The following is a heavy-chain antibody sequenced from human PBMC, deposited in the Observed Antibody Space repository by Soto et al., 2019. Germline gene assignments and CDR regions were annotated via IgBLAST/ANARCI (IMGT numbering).Heavy chain of an antibody. CDR1: GFTVSNYH. CDR2: VYADGAT. D-gene: IGHD3-10*01. Sequence: EVQLVESGGGLVQPGESLRLSCAASGFTVSNYHMTWVRQAPGKGLEWVSAVYADGATSHADSVKDRFTVSRENSRNTLNLQMSGLRAEDTAVYYCARSGGGLDYWGQGTLVTVSS. V-gene: IGHV3-66*01. J-gene: IGHJ4*02. CDR3: ARSGGGLDY.